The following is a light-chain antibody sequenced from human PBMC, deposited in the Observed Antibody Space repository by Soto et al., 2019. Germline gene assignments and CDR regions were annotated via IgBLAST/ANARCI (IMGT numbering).Light chain of an antibody. V-gene: IGLV2-14*01. Sequence: QSVLTQPASVSGSPGQSITISCTGTNSDVGAYNYVSWYQQHPGKAPKLMISEVNNRPSGVSNRFSGSKSGNTASLTISGLQAEDEADYYCSSYTRSSTWVFGGGTKLTVL. CDR2: EVN. J-gene: IGLJ3*02. CDR3: SSYTRSSTWV. CDR1: NSDVGAYNY.